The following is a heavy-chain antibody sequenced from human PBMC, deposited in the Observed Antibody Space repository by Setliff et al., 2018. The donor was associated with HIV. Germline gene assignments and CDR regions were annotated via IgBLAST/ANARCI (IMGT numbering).Heavy chain of an antibody. Sequence: ASVKVSCKISGYTLTELCIHWVRQAPGKGLEWMANFDPEDGETFYAQKFQGRLTMTEDTSTDTAYMELSSLRSDDTAMYYCATAPGYGSTWYSESFQHWGQGTVVTVSS. J-gene: IGHJ1*01. V-gene: IGHV1-24*01. CDR1: GYTLTELC. CDR2: FDPEDGET. D-gene: IGHD6-13*01. CDR3: ATAPGYGSTWYSESFQH.